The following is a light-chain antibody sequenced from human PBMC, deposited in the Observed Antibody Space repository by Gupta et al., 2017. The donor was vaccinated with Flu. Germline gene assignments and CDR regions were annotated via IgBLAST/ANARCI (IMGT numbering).Light chain of an antibody. J-gene: IGKJ2*03. CDR1: QSIGSN. V-gene: IGKV3-15*01. Sequence: IVMTQSPATLSVSPGERATLSCRASQSIGSNFAWYQQKPGQAPRLLVHGASTRAAGIAARFSGSGSGTEFTLTISSLQSEDFAVYYCQQYNNWPYSFGQATKLHVK. CDR2: GAS. CDR3: QQYNNWPYS.